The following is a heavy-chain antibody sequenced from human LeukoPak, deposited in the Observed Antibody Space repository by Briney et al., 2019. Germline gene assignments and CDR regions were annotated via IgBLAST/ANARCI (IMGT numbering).Heavy chain of an antibody. CDR2: IYYSGST. J-gene: IGHJ4*02. V-gene: IGHV4-31*03. CDR1: GGSISSGGYY. CDR3: ARLDSYRGGFFDY. D-gene: IGHD5-18*01. Sequence: PWETLSLTCTVSGGSISSGGYYWSWIRQHPGKGLEWIGYIYYSGSTYYNPSLKSRVTISVDTSKNQFSLKLSSVTAADTAVYYCARLDSYRGGFFDYWGQGALVTVSS.